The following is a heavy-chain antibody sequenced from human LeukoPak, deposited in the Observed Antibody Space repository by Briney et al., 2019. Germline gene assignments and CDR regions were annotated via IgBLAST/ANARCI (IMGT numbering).Heavy chain of an antibody. CDR2: IKPDGSEK. CDR3: ARVHAD. Sequence: GGSLRLSCAASGFTFSNYWRTWVRQAPGKGLEWVANIKPDGSEKYYVDSVKGRFTISRDNAKNSLYLHMNSLTAEDTAVYYCARVHADWGQGTLATVSS. CDR1: GFTFSNYW. V-gene: IGHV3-7*01. J-gene: IGHJ4*02.